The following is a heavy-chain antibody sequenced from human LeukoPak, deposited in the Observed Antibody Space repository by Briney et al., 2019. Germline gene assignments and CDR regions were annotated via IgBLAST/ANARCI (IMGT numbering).Heavy chain of an antibody. D-gene: IGHD2-15*01. Sequence: GASVKVSCKASGYTFTGYYMHWVRPAPGQGLEWMGWINPNSGGTNYAQKFQGRVTMTRDTSISTAYMELSRLRSDDTAVYYCARVAFRYCSGGSRYFDYWGQGNLVTVSS. V-gene: IGHV1-2*02. CDR2: INPNSGGT. CDR3: ARVAFRYCSGGSRYFDY. J-gene: IGHJ4*02. CDR1: GYTFTGYY.